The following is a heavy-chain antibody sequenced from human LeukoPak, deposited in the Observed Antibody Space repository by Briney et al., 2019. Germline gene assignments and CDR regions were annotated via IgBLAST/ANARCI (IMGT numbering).Heavy chain of an antibody. J-gene: IGHJ4*02. CDR2: IWYDGSNK. V-gene: IGHV3-33*01. CDR1: GFTFSSYG. Sequence: GGSLRLSCAASGFTFSSYGMHWVRQAPGKGLEWVAVIWYDGSNKYYADSVKGRFTISRDNSKNTLYLQMNSLRAEDTAVYYCARDHIAVAGLDYWGQGTLVTVSS. CDR3: ARDHIAVAGLDY. D-gene: IGHD6-19*01.